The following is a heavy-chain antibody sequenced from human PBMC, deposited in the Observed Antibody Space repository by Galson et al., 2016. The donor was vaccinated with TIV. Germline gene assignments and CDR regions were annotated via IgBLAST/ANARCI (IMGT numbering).Heavy chain of an antibody. CDR2: VYYTGGT. V-gene: IGHV4-59*01. CDR1: GGSMRDSY. Sequence: ETLSLTCTVSGGSMRDSYWSWIRQTPGKGLEWIGYVYYTGGTKYNPSLKSRVTISVDTSKNQFSLRLSSVTAADTAMYCCARDIGGYDFDYWGQGTLVAVSS. D-gene: IGHD5-12*01. CDR3: ARDIGGYDFDY. J-gene: IGHJ4*02.